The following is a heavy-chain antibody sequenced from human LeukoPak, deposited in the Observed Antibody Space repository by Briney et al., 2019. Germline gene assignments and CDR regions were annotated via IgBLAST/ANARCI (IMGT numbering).Heavy chain of an antibody. J-gene: IGHJ3*02. CDR3: AKSMGYYDAFDI. CDR2: ISYDGSNK. D-gene: IGHD2-15*01. Sequence: GGSLRLSCAASGFTFCSFGMQRVRPAPGKGREWVAVISYDGSNKYYADSVKGRFTISRDNSKNTLYLQMNSLRAEDTAVYYCAKSMGYYDAFDIWGQGTMVTVSS. CDR1: GFTFCSFG. V-gene: IGHV3-30*18.